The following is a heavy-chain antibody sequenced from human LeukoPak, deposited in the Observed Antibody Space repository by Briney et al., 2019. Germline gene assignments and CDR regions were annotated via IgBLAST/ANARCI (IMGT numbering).Heavy chain of an antibody. CDR2: IYYSGST. D-gene: IGHD1-14*01. Sequence: SETLSLTCTVSGGSISSSSYYWGWIRQPPGTGLEWIGSIYYSGSTYYNPSLKSRVTISVDTSKNQFSLKLSSVTAADTAVYYCARDGRGAFDIWGQGTMVTVSS. J-gene: IGHJ3*02. CDR3: ARDGRGAFDI. V-gene: IGHV4-39*01. CDR1: GGSISSSSYY.